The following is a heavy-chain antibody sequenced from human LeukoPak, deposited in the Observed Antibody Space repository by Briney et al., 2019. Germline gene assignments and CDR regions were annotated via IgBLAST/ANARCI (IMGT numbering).Heavy chain of an antibody. CDR2: IKQDGSEK. V-gene: IGHV3-7*01. CDR1: GFTFSSYW. J-gene: IGHJ4*02. D-gene: IGHD4-23*01. Sequence: GGTLRLSCAASGFTFSSYWMTWVRQAPGKGLEWVANIKQDGSEKYYVDSVKGRFTISRDNAKNALYLQMNSLRAEDTAVYYCATETKVVTFDYWGQGTLVTVSS. CDR3: ATETKVVTFDY.